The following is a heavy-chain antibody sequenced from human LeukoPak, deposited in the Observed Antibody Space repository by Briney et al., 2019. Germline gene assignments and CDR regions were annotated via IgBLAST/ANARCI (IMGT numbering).Heavy chain of an antibody. J-gene: IGHJ5*02. CDR1: GGSISSGDYY. Sequence: SQTLSLTCTVSGGSISSGDYYWSWIRQPPGKGLEWIGYIYYSGSTYYKPSLKSRVTISVDTSKNQFSLKLSSVTAADTAVYYCARDQGDSSGSGFDPWGQGTLVTVSS. V-gene: IGHV4-30-4*08. CDR2: IYYSGST. D-gene: IGHD6-19*01. CDR3: ARDQGDSSGSGFDP.